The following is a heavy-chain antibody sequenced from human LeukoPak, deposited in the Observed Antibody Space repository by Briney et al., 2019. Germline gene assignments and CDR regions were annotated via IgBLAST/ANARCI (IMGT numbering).Heavy chain of an antibody. CDR2: ISGSGGST. V-gene: IGHV3-23*01. J-gene: IGHJ3*02. CDR1: GFTFDDYG. CDR3: AKGAYYGSGTDDAFDI. Sequence: PGGSLRLSCAASGFTFDDYGMSWVRQAPGKGLEWVSAISGSGGSTYYADSVKGRFTISRDNSKNTLYLQMNSLRAEDTAVYYCAKGAYYGSGTDDAFDIWGQGAMVTVSS. D-gene: IGHD3-10*01.